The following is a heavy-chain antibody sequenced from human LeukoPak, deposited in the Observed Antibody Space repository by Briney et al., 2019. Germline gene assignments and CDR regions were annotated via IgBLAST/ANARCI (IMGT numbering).Heavy chain of an antibody. J-gene: IGHJ5*02. CDR3: AKSEQQLGPRRWFDP. CDR2: IYHSGST. V-gene: IGHV4-38-2*01. Sequence: SETLSLTCAVSGYSISSGYYWGGIRPPPGKGLEWIGSIYHSGSTYYNPSLKSRVTISVDTSKNQFSLKLSSVTAADTAVYYCAKSEQQLGPRRWFDPWGQGTLVTVSS. D-gene: IGHD6-13*01. CDR1: GYSISSGYY.